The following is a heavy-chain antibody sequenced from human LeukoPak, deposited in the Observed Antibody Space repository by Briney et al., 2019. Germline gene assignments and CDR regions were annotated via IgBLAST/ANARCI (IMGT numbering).Heavy chain of an antibody. J-gene: IGHJ4*02. D-gene: IGHD2-15*01. V-gene: IGHV1-46*01. Sequence: ASVKVSCKASGYTFTSYYMHWVRQAPGQGLEWMGIINPSGGSTSYAQKFQGRVTMTRDMSTSTVYMELSSLRSEDTAAYYCARDGVVVAAFDYWGQGTLVTVSS. CDR3: ARDGVVVAAFDY. CDR1: GYTFTSYY. CDR2: INPSGGST.